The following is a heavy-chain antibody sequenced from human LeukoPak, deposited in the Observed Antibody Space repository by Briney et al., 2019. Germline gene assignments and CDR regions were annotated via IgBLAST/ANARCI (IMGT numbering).Heavy chain of an antibody. CDR1: GASISSIGHY. J-gene: IGHJ4*02. V-gene: IGHV4-39*01. CDR2: FPYSGST. Sequence: SETLSLTCTVSGASISSIGHYWGWIRQPPGKGLEWIGTFPYSGSTYYNPSLMSRVTISADTSKNQFSLKLTSVTAADTAIFYCATSLSETSLAVRYWGQGTLVAVSS. CDR3: ATSLSETSLAVRY. D-gene: IGHD3-10*02.